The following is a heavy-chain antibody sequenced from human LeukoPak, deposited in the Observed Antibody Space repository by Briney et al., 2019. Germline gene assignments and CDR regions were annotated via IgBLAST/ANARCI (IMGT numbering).Heavy chain of an antibody. Sequence: AGGSLRLSCEASGFSFSKYRMHWVRQAPGKGLVWVAFISKDGGTTTYVDSVRDRFTISRDNSKNILFLQMNSLKSEDTAMYYCVRASGYLHDFDFWGQGTLVTASS. CDR3: VRASGYLHDFDF. CDR1: GFSFSKYR. D-gene: IGHD3-3*01. V-gene: IGHV3-74*03. J-gene: IGHJ4*02. CDR2: ISKDGGTT.